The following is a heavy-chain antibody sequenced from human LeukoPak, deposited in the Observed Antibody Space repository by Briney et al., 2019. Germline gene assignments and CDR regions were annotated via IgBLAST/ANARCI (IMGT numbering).Heavy chain of an antibody. CDR3: AREPSLDHLIDY. J-gene: IGHJ4*02. CDR1: GFTFSSYA. V-gene: IGHV3-30-3*01. Sequence: AGGSLRLSCAASGFTFSSYAMHWVRQAPGKGLEWVAVISYDGSNKYYADSVKGRFTISRDNSKNTLYLQMNSLRAEDTAVYYCAREPSLDHLIDYWGQGTLSPSPQ. CDR2: ISYDGSNK.